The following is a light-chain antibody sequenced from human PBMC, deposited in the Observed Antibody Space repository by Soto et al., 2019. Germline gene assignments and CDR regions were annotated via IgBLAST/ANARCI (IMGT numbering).Light chain of an antibody. CDR1: QSVSGY. Sequence: EIVLTQSPATLSLSPGERSTLSCRASQSVSGYLAWYQQKPGQAPRLLIYDASKRATGIPARFSGSGFGTEFTLTISSLQSEDFGVYYCQHYVTWPLTFGGGTKVDIK. CDR2: DAS. CDR3: QHYVTWPLT. J-gene: IGKJ4*01. V-gene: IGKV3-11*01.